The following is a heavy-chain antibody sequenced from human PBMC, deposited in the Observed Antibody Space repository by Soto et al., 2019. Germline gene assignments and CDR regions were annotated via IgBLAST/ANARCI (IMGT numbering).Heavy chain of an antibody. CDR1: GGSISSSSYY. CDR2: INYSGST. J-gene: IGHJ4*02. D-gene: IGHD3-3*01. CDR3: ARHAGGITIFGVVQKTLDY. Sequence: QLQLQESGPGLVKPSETLSLTCTVSGGSISSSSYYWGWIRQPPGKGLEWIGGINYSGSTYYNPSLKGRVTISVDTSKNQLSLKLSSVTAADTAVYYCARHAGGITIFGVVQKTLDYWGQGTLVTVSS. V-gene: IGHV4-39*01.